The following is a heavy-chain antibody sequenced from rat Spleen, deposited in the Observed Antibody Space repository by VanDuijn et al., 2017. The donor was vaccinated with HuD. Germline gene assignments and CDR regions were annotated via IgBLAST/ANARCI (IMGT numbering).Heavy chain of an antibody. J-gene: IGHJ3*01. CDR1: GFTFSNYG. D-gene: IGHD4-3*01. CDR2: ISPSGGST. V-gene: IGHV5-19*01. Sequence: EVQLVESGGGLVQPGRSLKLSCAASGFTFSNYGMHWIRQAPTKGLEWVASISPSGGSTYYRGSGKGRFTVSIHNAENTVYLQMNSLRSEDTATYYCAKEGFGVTFAYWGQGTLVTVSS. CDR3: AKEGFGVTFAY.